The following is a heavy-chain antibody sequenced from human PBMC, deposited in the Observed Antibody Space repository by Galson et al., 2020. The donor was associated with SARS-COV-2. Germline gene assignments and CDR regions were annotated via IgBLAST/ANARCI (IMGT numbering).Heavy chain of an antibody. Sequence: ETSETLSLTCIVSGASIRSYYWHWIRQSPGKGLEWIGYIYHSGTTDYNPSLKSRVTISLDTSKNQFSLKLTSVTAADTAVYYCASQSEGFDYWGQGTRVTVSS. V-gene: IGHV4-59*08. CDR1: GASIRSYY. CDR2: IYHSGTT. J-gene: IGHJ4*02. CDR3: ASQSEGFDY.